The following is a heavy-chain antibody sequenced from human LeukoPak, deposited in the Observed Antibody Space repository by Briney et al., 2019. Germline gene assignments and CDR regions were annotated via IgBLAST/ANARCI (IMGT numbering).Heavy chain of an antibody. CDR2: ISSSGSTI. D-gene: IGHD5-18*01. J-gene: IGHJ6*03. CDR1: GFPFSTFT. CDR3: ARGRYSYGYYYMDV. Sequence: GGSLRLSCTASGFPFSTFTMNWVRQAPGKGLEWVSYISSSGSTIYYADSVKGRFTISRDNAKNSLYLQMNSLRAEDTAVYYCARGRYSYGYYYMDVWGKGTTVTVSS. V-gene: IGHV3-48*04.